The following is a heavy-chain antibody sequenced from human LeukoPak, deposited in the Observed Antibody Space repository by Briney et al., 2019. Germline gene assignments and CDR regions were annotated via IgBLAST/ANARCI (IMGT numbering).Heavy chain of an antibody. J-gene: IGHJ4*02. V-gene: IGHV3-9*01. CDR3: AKDALRSGGSCYFDY. CDR2: ISWNSGSI. Sequence: GGSLRLSCAASGFTFDDYAMHWVRQAPGKGLEWVSGISWNSGSIGYADSVEGRFTISRDNAKNSLYLQMNSLRAEDTALYYCAKDALRSGGSCYFDYWGQGTLVTVSS. CDR1: GFTFDDYA. D-gene: IGHD2-15*01.